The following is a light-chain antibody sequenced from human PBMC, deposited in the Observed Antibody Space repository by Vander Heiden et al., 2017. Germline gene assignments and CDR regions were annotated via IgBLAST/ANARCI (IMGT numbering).Light chain of an antibody. J-gene: IGLJ1*01. CDR2: RFN. CDR1: RSNIGGNT. Sequence: QSVLTQPPSASGAPGQRVTISCSGSRSNIGGNTVNWYQQLPGTAPKLLIYRFNQRPSGVPDRFSGSKSGTSASLAISGLQSADEADYYCAAWDDSLNGPVFGTGTKVTVL. V-gene: IGLV1-44*01. CDR3: AAWDDSLNGPV.